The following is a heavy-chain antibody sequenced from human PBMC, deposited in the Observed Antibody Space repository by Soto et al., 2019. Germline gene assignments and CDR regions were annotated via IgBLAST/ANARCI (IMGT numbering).Heavy chain of an antibody. CDR2: IYSGGST. CDR3: ARDRVESGYPEYFQH. Sequence: PGGSLRLSCAASGFTVXXXXXXXXXXXXGKGLEWVSVIYSGGSTYYADSVKGRFTISRDNSKNTLYLQMNSLRAEDTAVYYCARDRVESGYPEYFQHWGQGTLVTVSS. J-gene: IGHJ1*01. V-gene: IGHV3-53*01. D-gene: IGHD3-22*01. CDR1: GFTVXXXX.